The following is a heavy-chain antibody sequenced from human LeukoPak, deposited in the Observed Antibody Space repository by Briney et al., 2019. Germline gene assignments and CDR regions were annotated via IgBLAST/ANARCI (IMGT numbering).Heavy chain of an antibody. V-gene: IGHV3-11*04. CDR2: IGSSGITI. CDR3: ARENRGATDY. D-gene: IGHD1-26*01. CDR1: GFTFSDYH. J-gene: IGHJ4*02. Sequence: GGSLRLSCAASGFTFSDYHMNWIRQAPGKGLEWASYIGSSGITIYYADSVKGRFTISRDNAKNSLYLQMNSLRAEDTAVYYCARENRGATDYWGQGTLVTVSS.